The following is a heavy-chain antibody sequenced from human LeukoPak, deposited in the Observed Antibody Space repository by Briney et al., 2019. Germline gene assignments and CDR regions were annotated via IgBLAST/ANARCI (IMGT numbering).Heavy chain of an antibody. CDR3: ARLFIVVVPAAIDYYYYYMDV. D-gene: IGHD2-2*01. CDR1: GGSFSGYY. CDR2: INHSGST. V-gene: IGHV4-34*01. J-gene: IGHJ6*03. Sequence: SSETLSLTCAVYGGSFSGYYWSWIRQPPGKGLEWIGEINHSGSTNYNPSLKSRVTISVDTSKNQFSLKLSSVTAADTAVYYCARLFIVVVPAAIDYYYYYMDVWGKGTTVTISS.